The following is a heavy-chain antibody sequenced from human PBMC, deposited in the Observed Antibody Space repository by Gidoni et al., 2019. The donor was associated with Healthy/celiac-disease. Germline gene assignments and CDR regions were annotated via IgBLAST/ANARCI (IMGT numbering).Heavy chain of an antibody. Sequence: QVQLVESGGGVVQPGRSLRLSCAASGFTFSSYAMHWVRQAPGKGLEWVAVISHDGSNKYYADSVKGRFTISRDNSKNTLYLQMNSLRAEDTAVYYCARDQERYGDSSFDYWGQGTLVTVSS. J-gene: IGHJ4*02. D-gene: IGHD4-17*01. CDR1: GFTFSSYA. CDR2: ISHDGSNK. V-gene: IGHV3-30-3*01. CDR3: ARDQERYGDSSFDY.